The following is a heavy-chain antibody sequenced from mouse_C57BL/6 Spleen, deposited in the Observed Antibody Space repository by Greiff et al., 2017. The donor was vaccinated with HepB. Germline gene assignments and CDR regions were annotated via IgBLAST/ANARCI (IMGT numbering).Heavy chain of an antibody. CDR3: ARRGGLGYYFDY. CDR1: GYSITSGYD. CDR2: ISYSGST. V-gene: IGHV3-1*01. J-gene: IGHJ2*01. Sequence: EVQLQESGPGMVKPSQSLSLTCTVTGYSITSGYDWHWIRHFPGNKLEWMGYISYSGSTNYNPSLKSRISITHDTSKNHFFLKLNSVTTEDTATYYCARRGGLGYYFDYWGQGTTLTVSS. D-gene: IGHD4-1*01.